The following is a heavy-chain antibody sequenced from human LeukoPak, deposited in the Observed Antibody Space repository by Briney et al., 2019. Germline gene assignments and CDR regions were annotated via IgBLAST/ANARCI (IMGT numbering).Heavy chain of an antibody. CDR3: ARVGKLYDSSGYNDY. Sequence: ASVKVSCKASGYTFTSYYMHWVRQAPGQGLEWMGIINPSGGSASYAQKFQGRVTMTRDTSTSTVYMELSSLRSEDTAVYYCARVGKLYDSSGYNDYWGQGTLVTASS. V-gene: IGHV1-46*01. J-gene: IGHJ4*02. D-gene: IGHD3-22*01. CDR2: INPSGGSA. CDR1: GYTFTSYY.